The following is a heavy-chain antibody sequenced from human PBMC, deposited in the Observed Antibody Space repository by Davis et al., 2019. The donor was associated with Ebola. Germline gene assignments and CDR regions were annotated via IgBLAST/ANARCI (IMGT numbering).Heavy chain of an antibody. D-gene: IGHD3-16*01. CDR1: GGSFSGYY. CDR2: IIHSRRT. Sequence: MPSETLSLTCAVYGGSFSGYYWSWIRQPPGKGLEWIGEIIHSRRTNYNPSLESRVTISVDTSNNQFSLNLLSVTAADSAVYYCARTWGNDAFDIWGQGTMVTVSS. CDR3: ARTWGNDAFDI. J-gene: IGHJ3*02. V-gene: IGHV4-34*12.